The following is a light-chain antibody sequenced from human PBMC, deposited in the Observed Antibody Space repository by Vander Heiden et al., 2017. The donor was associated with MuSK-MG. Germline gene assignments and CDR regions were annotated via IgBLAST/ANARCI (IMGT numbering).Light chain of an antibody. Sequence: SYELTQPLSVSVAPGQTARITCGGDNIGGKNVHWYNQKTGQALVLFIYRDVHRPSGISERCYGSNYATTATLTISRAQVGDDCYFYSQEWISATVIFGGGTKLTVL. CDR2: RDV. V-gene: IGLV3-9*01. CDR3: QEWISATVI. J-gene: IGLJ2*01. CDR1: NIGGKN.